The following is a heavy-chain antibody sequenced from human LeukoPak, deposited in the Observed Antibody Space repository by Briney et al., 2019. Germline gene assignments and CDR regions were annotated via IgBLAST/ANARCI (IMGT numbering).Heavy chain of an antibody. CDR2: INHTGST. J-gene: IGHJ6*03. Sequence: NPSETLSLTCAVYGGSFSGYYWSWIRQPPGKGLEWIGEINHTGSTNYNPSLKSRVTISVDTSKNQFSLKLSSVTAADTAVYYCARGTRGGVPYSSGWPAVPYYYYMDVWGKGTTVTVSS. CDR1: GGSFSGYY. CDR3: ARGTRGGVPYSSGWPAVPYYYYMDV. V-gene: IGHV4-34*01. D-gene: IGHD6-19*01.